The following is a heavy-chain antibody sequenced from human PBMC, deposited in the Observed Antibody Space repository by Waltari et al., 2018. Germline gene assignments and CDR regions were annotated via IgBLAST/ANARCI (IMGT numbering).Heavy chain of an antibody. Sequence: EIQLVESGGGLVQPGGSLTLSCEVSVFIFSDYEMNGVRQAPGKGLEWVSFINPSGYVIYAESVKGRFTIARDNSKSSLFLQMNSLRGEDTAVYFCARGRVGDGDCLDSWGQGTLVTVSS. CDR3: ARGRVGDGDCLDS. CDR2: INPSGYV. V-gene: IGHV3-48*03. CDR1: VFIFSDYE. J-gene: IGHJ5*01. D-gene: IGHD2-21*02.